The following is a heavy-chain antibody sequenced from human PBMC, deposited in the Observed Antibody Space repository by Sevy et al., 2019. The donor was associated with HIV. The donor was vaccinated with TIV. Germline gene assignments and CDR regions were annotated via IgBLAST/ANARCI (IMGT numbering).Heavy chain of an antibody. V-gene: IGHV3-23*01. CDR3: AEDLGGSFNY. Sequence: GGSLRLSCAASGFTFSSYAMSWVRQAPGKGLEWVSAIRGSGGSTYYADSVKGRFTISRDNSKNSLYLQMNSLRAEDTAVYYCAEDLGGSFNYWGQGTLVTVSS. CDR1: GFTFSSYA. J-gene: IGHJ4*02. D-gene: IGHD3-16*01. CDR2: IRGSGGST.